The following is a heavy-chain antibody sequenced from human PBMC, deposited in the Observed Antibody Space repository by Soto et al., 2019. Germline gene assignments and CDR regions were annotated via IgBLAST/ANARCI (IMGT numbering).Heavy chain of an antibody. D-gene: IGHD1-1*01. CDR1: GYTFTSYD. J-gene: IGHJ6*03. CDR2: MNPNSGNT. V-gene: IGHV1-8*01. CDR3: ARDTGSRTKGVMDV. Sequence: ASVKVSCKASGYTFTSYDINWVRQATGQGLEWMGWMNPNSGNTGYAQKFQGRVTMTRNTSISTAYMELSSLRSDDTAVYYCARDTGSRTKGVMDVWGKGTTVTVSS.